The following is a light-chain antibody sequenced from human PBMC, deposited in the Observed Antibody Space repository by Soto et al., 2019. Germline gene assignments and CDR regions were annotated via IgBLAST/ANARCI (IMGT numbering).Light chain of an antibody. CDR3: QQRSNWPPIT. V-gene: IGKV3-11*01. Sequence: EIVLTQSPATLSLSPGERATLSCRASQSVIRFLAWYQQKPGQAPRLLIYDASNMATGIPARFSGSGSGTDFTLTISSLEPEDFAVYYCQQRSNWPPITFGQGTRLEIK. CDR1: QSVIRF. CDR2: DAS. J-gene: IGKJ5*01.